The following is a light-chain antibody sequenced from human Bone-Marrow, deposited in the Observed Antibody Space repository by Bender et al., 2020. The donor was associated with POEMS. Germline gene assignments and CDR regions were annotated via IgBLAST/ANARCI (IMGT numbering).Light chain of an antibody. CDR2: GYN. CDR1: SSNTGSGYD. J-gene: IGLJ3*02. V-gene: IGLV1-40*01. CDR3: HSYDNNNRGV. Sequence: QSVLTQPPSVSGAPGQRVTISCTGSSSNTGSGYDINWYQHLPGTAPKLLIYGYNNRPSGVPDRFSGSIDSPSNSASLTISRLTTEDEGDYYCHSYDNNNRGVFGGGTRVTVL.